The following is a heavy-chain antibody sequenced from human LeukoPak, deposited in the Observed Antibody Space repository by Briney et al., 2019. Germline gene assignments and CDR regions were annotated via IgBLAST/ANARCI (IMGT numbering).Heavy chain of an antibody. Sequence: GGSLRLSCAASGFTSSSYGMHWVRQAPGKGLEWVAFIRYDGSNKYYADSVKGRFTISRDNSKNTLYLQMNSLRAEDTAVYYCAKDFVPPLLWFGELLENYYGMDVWGQGTTVTVSS. CDR3: AKDFVPPLLWFGELLENYYGMDV. D-gene: IGHD3-10*01. CDR2: IRYDGSNK. CDR1: GFTSSSYG. J-gene: IGHJ6*02. V-gene: IGHV3-30*02.